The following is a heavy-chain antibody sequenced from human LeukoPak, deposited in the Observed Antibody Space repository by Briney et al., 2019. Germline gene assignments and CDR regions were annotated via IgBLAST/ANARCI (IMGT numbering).Heavy chain of an antibody. CDR3: ARLLYRGAFDI. CDR1: RFTFSTYA. D-gene: IGHD2-8*01. V-gene: IGHV3-23*01. Sequence: PGGSLRLSRAASRFTFSTYAMTWVRQAPGKGLEWVSAISTSDLTTYYADSVKGRFTISRDNSKNTLYLQMNSLRAEDAAVYYCARLLYRGAFDIWGQGTMVTVSS. CDR2: ISTSDLTT. J-gene: IGHJ3*02.